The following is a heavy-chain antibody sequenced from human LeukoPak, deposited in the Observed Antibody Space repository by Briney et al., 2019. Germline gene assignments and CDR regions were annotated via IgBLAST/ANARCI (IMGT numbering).Heavy chain of an antibody. CDR3: ASTAYGNYFDY. J-gene: IGHJ4*02. Sequence: GGSLRPSCAASGFTFSSYAMSWLRQAPGKGLEWVSAISGSGGSTYYADSVKGRFTISRDNSKNTLYLQMNSLRAEDTAVYYCASTAYGNYFDYWGQGTLVTVSS. CDR2: ISGSGGST. CDR1: GFTFSSYA. D-gene: IGHD4-17*01. V-gene: IGHV3-23*01.